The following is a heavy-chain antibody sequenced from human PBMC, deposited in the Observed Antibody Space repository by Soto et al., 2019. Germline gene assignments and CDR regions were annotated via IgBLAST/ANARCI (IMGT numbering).Heavy chain of an antibody. CDR3: TRLITPLDY. CDR1: VFTFSDST. D-gene: IGHD3-16*01. V-gene: IGHV3-73*01. CDR2: IRSKVNNLET. J-gene: IGHJ4*02. Sequence: GGSLRLSCAASVFTFSDSTMHWVRQTSGRGLEWLGRIRSKVNNLETVYAASVKGRFTISREDSKNTAYLQMNSLKTEDTAVYYCTRLITPLDYWGQGTLVTVSS.